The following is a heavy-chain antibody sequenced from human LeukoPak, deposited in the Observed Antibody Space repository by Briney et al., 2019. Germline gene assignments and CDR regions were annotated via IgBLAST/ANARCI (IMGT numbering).Heavy chain of an antibody. Sequence: ASVKVSCKASGYTFTGYYMNWVRQAPGQGLEWMGWINSDSGFTKYAQKFQGRVTMTRDTSITTVYMDLTRLTSDDTAVYYCARNFDMKGFDPWGQGTLVTVSS. CDR3: ARNFDMKGFDP. V-gene: IGHV1-2*02. CDR2: INSDSGFT. D-gene: IGHD3-9*01. J-gene: IGHJ5*02. CDR1: GYTFTGYY.